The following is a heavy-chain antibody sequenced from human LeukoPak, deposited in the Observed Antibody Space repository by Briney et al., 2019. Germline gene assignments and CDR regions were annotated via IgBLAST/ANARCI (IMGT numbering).Heavy chain of an antibody. CDR1: GFTFSSYA. CDR3: EGGWFDNYYYYMDV. V-gene: IGHV3-23*01. J-gene: IGHJ6*03. D-gene: IGHD6-19*01. CDR2: ISGSGGST. Sequence: PGGSLRLSCAASGFTFSSYAMSWVRQAPGKGLEWVSAISGSGGSTYYADSVKGRFTISRDNSKNTLYLQMNSLRAEDTAVYYCEGGWFDNYYYYMDVWGKGTTVTVSS.